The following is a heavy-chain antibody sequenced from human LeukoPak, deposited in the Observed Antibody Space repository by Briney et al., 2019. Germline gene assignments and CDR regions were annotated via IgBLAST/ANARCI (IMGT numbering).Heavy chain of an antibody. CDR2: IKQDGSEK. J-gene: IGHJ3*02. CDR1: GFTFSSYW. V-gene: IGHV3-7*01. Sequence: GGSLRLSCAASGFTFSSYWMSWVRQAPGKGLEWVANIKQDGSEKYYVDSVKGRFTIPRDNAKNSLYLQMNSLRAEDTAVYYCAREPNALNYYDSSGYYFSRDAFDIWGQGTMVTVSS. D-gene: IGHD3-22*01. CDR3: AREPNALNYYDSSGYYFSRDAFDI.